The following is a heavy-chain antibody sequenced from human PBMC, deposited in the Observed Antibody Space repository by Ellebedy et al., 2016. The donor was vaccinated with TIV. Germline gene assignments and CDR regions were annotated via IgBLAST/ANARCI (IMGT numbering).Heavy chain of an antibody. CDR3: ARAIKWFDV. CDR2: IIPVFDTA. V-gene: IGHV1-69*13. CDR1: GDTFRNYA. Sequence: SVKASCKASGDTFRNYAIGWVRQAPGQGLEWMGGIIPVFDTAKYAPKFQGRVTITVDESSTTSYLELSSLRPEDTAMYYCARAIKWFDVWGQGTQVTVSS. J-gene: IGHJ5*02. D-gene: IGHD2-15*01.